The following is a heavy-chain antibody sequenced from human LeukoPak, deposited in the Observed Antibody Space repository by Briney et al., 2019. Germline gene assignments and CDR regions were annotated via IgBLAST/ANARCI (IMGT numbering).Heavy chain of an antibody. CDR2: MNSDGTTT. D-gene: IGHD6-19*01. J-gene: IGHJ4*02. Sequence: PGGSLRFSCAASGFTFSDHWMHWVRQVPGKGLLWIARMNSDGTTTNYADSVKGRFTISRDNAENTLFLQMNSLGADDTAVYYCARAGWYRFDYWGQGTLVTVSS. CDR1: GFTFSDHW. CDR3: ARAGWYRFDY. V-gene: IGHV3-74*01.